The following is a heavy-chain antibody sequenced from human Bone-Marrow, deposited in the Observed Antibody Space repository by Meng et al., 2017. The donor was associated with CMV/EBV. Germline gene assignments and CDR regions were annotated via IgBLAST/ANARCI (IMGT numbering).Heavy chain of an antibody. V-gene: IGHV4-34*01. Sequence: SETLSLTCAVYGGSFSGYYWSWIRQPPGKGLEWIGELNHSGSTNYHPSLKSRVTISVDTSKNQFSLKLSSVTAADTAVYYCASGGMAVAGTGGWFDPWGQGTLVTVSS. CDR2: LNHSGST. CDR1: GGSFSGYY. CDR3: ASGGMAVAGTGGWFDP. J-gene: IGHJ5*02. D-gene: IGHD6-19*01.